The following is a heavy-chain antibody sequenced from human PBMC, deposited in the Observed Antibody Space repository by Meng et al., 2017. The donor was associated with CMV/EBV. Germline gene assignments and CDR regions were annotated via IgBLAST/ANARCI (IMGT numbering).Heavy chain of an antibody. D-gene: IGHD6-13*01. CDR3: ARAGQEYSSSWYGFDY. V-gene: IGHV1-46*01. Sequence: SGYTFTSYYMHWVRQAPGQGLEWMGIINPSGGSTSYAQKFQGRVTMTRDTSTSTVYMELSSLRSEDTAVYYCARAGQEYSSSWYGFDYWGQGTLVT. CDR1: GYTFTSYY. CDR2: INPSGGST. J-gene: IGHJ4*02.